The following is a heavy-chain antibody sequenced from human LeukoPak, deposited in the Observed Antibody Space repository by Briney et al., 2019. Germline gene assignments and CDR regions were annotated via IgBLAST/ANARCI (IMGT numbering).Heavy chain of an antibody. D-gene: IGHD1/OR15-1a*01. J-gene: IGHJ4*02. CDR3: ARDNNRLFDY. Sequence: GGSLGLSCAVSGFAFSSYWMSWLRQAPGKGLEWVANIKYDGSEKYYVDSVKGRFIISRDNAKNPLYLQMNTLRAEDTAVYYCARDNNRLFDYWGQGTLVTVSS. V-gene: IGHV3-7*01. CDR2: IKYDGSEK. CDR1: GFAFSSYW.